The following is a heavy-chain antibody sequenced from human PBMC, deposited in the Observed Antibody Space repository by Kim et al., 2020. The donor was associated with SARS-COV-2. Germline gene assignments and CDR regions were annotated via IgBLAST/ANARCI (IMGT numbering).Heavy chain of an antibody. CDR3: AKDLAFYGGNSGPLDY. V-gene: IGHV3-30*18. CDR1: GFTFSSYG. D-gene: IGHD2-21*02. Sequence: GGSLRLSCAASGFTFSSYGMHWVRQAPGKGLEWVAVISYDGSNKYYADSVKGRFTISRDNSKNTLYLQMNSLRAEDTAVYYCAKDLAFYGGNSGPLDYWGQGTLVTVSS. CDR2: ISYDGSNK. J-gene: IGHJ4*02.